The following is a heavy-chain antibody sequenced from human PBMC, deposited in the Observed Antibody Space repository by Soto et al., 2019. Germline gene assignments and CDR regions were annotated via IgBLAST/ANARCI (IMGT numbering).Heavy chain of an antibody. Sequence: PXETLSLTCDFSVGSIDNSHSFCGWFRQPPWRGLEFLGSVYYSGGTYYNPSLKSRVTVSVDTSKNQVSLRVRSVTVAETAMYYCVRVVEPATRLTDFESWQQESVVDVSS. D-gene: IGHD2-21*01. J-gene: IGHJ4*02. CDR3: VRVVEPATRLTDFES. V-gene: IGHV4-39*01. CDR1: VGSIDNSHSF. CDR2: VYYSGGT.